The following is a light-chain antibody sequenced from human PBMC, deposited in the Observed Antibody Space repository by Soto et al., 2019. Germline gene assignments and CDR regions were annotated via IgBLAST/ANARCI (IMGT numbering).Light chain of an antibody. Sequence: EIVFTQSPSTLSLSPGERGTLSCRASESVTNYLAWYQQKPGQAPRLLIFGASIRVKGIPDRFIGSGSGTDFTLTISRLEPEDFAVYYCQHYVTSLTTFGQGTKG. V-gene: IGKV3-20*01. CDR2: GAS. CDR3: QHYVTSLTT. J-gene: IGKJ1*01. CDR1: ESVTNY.